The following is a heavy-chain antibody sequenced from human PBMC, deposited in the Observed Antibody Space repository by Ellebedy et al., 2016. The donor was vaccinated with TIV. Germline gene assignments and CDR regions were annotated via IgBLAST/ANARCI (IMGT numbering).Heavy chain of an antibody. Sequence: MPSETLSLTCTVSGGSLTNHFWSWIRQPPGQGLELIASIYYSGSTNYNPPLKSRVTISVDTSKNQFSLKLSSVTAADTAVYYCARAFLEPLRGGPSWFDPWGQGTLVTVSS. CDR3: ARAFLEPLRGGPSWFDP. J-gene: IGHJ5*02. CDR1: GGSLTNHF. CDR2: IYYSGST. D-gene: IGHD3-3*01. V-gene: IGHV4-59*11.